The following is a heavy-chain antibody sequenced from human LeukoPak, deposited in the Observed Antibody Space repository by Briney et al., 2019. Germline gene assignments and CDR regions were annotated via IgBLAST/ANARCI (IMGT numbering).Heavy chain of an antibody. Sequence: GGSLRLSCAASGFTFSTYWMHWVRQAPGKGLVWVSRINPDGTTTSYADSVKGRLTISRDNAKDTVYLQMNSLRAEDTAVYYCARVSIGWYSFDYWGQGTLVTVSS. J-gene: IGHJ4*02. CDR1: GFTFSTYW. CDR3: ARVSIGWYSFDY. V-gene: IGHV3-74*01. CDR2: INPDGTTT. D-gene: IGHD6-19*01.